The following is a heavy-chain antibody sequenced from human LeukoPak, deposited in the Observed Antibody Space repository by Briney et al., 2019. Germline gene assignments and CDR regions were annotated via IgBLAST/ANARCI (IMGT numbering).Heavy chain of an antibody. J-gene: IGHJ5*02. Sequence: SQTLSLTCTVSGGSISSGGYYWSWIRQPPGKGLEWIGYIYHSGSTYYNPSLKSRVTISVDRSKNQFSLKLSSVTAADTAVYNCAREWLRNWFDPWGQGTLVTVSS. V-gene: IGHV4-30-2*01. CDR3: AREWLRNWFDP. CDR1: GGSISSGGYY. D-gene: IGHD3-22*01. CDR2: IYHSGST.